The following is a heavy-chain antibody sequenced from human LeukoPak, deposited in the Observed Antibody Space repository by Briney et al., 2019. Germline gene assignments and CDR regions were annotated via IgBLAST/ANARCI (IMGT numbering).Heavy chain of an antibody. J-gene: IGHJ4*02. Sequence: GGSLRLSCAASGFTFNSNAMHWVRQAPGKGLEWVAVISYDGNNKYYADSVKGRFTISRDNSKNTLYLQMNSLRAEDTAVYYCARRAGDYSHPYWGQGILVTVSS. CDR1: GFTFNSNA. CDR2: ISYDGNNK. V-gene: IGHV3-30*14. D-gene: IGHD3-22*01. CDR3: ARRAGDYSHPY.